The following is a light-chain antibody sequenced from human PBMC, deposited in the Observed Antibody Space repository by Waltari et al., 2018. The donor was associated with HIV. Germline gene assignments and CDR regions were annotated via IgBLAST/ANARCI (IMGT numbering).Light chain of an antibody. CDR1: TSTIGSHY. V-gene: IGLV1-47*01. Sequence: SVVTQPPSASGTPGQRVTISCSGNTSTIGSHYVFRYQHLPGTAPKLLSHRNDQRPSGVPDRFAGSTSGTSASLAISGLRSEDEADYYCVTWDDSLRGVVFGGGTKVAVL. CDR3: VTWDDSLRGVV. J-gene: IGLJ2*01. CDR2: RND.